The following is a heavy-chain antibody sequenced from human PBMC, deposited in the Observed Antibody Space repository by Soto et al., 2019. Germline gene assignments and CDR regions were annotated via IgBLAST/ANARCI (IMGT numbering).Heavy chain of an antibody. Sequence: SETLSLTCTVSGGSISNYYWSWIRQPPGKGLEWIGYVYYSGSTKDNPSPKSRVIISVDTSKNQFSLTLSSVTAADTAVYFCARAEMTTIRAFDIWGQGTMVTVSS. CDR3: ARAEMTTIRAFDI. D-gene: IGHD4-4*01. V-gene: IGHV4-59*01. CDR2: VYYSGST. CDR1: GGSISNYY. J-gene: IGHJ3*02.